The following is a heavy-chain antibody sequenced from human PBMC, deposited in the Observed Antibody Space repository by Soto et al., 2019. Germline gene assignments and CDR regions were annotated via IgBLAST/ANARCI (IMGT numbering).Heavy chain of an antibody. D-gene: IGHD3-22*01. CDR1: GFTFSRYG. J-gene: IGHJ5*02. V-gene: IGHV3-30*18. Sequence: QVQLVESGGGVVQPGRSLRLSCAASGFTFSRYGMHWVRQAPGKGLAWLTVMSYDGSHKQYADSVKGRFTSSRDNSKNTVSLQMDILTTEDTAVYYCAKDPNDSSCYINWFDPWGQGTLVPVSS. CDR2: MSYDGSHK. CDR3: AKDPNDSSCYINWFDP.